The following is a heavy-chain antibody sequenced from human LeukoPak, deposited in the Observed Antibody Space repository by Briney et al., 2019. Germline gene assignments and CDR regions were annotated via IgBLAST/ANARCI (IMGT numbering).Heavy chain of an antibody. CDR1: GGSFSGYY. CDR2: INHSGST. J-gene: IGHJ4*02. Sequence: SETLSLTCAVYGGSFSGYYWSWIRQPPGKGLEWIGEINHSGSTNYNPSLKSRVTISVDTSKNQFSLKLSSVTAADTAVYYCARHGRPYSSGWYMDYWGQGTLVTVSS. CDR3: ARHGRPYSSGWYMDY. V-gene: IGHV4-34*01. D-gene: IGHD6-19*01.